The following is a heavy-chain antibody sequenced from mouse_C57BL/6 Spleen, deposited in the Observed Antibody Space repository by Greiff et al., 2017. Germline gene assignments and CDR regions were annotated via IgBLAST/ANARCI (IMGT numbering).Heavy chain of an antibody. V-gene: IGHV5-9-1*02. D-gene: IGHD1-1*01. CDR1: GFTFSSYA. CDR2: ISSGGDYI. Sequence: EVKVVESGEGLVKPGGSLKLSCAASGFTFSSYALSWVRQTPEKRLEWVAYISSGGDYIYYADTVKGRFTISRDNARNTLYLQMSSLKSEDTAMYYCTRDYGSRRGAMDYWGQGTSVTVSS. J-gene: IGHJ4*01. CDR3: TRDYGSRRGAMDY.